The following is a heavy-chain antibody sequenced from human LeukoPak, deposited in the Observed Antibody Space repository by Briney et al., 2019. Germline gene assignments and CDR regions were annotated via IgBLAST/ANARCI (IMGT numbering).Heavy chain of an antibody. CDR3: AKDKSPGGYGDYGGFFDY. Sequence: GGSLRLSCAASGFTFGDYAMHWVRQAPGKGLEWVSGISWNSGSIGYADSVKGRFTISRDNAKNSLYLQMNSLRAEDTALYYCAKDKSPGGYGDYGGFFDYWGRGTLVTVSS. CDR2: ISWNSGSI. J-gene: IGHJ4*02. V-gene: IGHV3-9*01. CDR1: GFTFGDYA. D-gene: IGHD4-17*01.